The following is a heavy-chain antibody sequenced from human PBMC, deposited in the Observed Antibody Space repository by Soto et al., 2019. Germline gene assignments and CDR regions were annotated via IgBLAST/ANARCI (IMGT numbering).Heavy chain of an antibody. CDR3: AREIRDSGYAIGY. CDR1: GGSISSGGYY. Sequence: QVQLQESGPGLVKPSQTLSLTCTVSGGSISSGGYYWSWLRQHPGKGLEWIGYIYYSGSTYYNPSLKSRVTISVYTSKNQFSLKLSSVTAADTAVYYCAREIRDSGYAIGYWGQGTLVTVSS. V-gene: IGHV4-31*03. D-gene: IGHD5-12*01. J-gene: IGHJ4*02. CDR2: IYYSGST.